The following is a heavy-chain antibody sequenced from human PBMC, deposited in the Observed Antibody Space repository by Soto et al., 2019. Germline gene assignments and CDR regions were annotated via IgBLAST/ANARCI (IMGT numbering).Heavy chain of an antibody. V-gene: IGHV2-5*01. D-gene: IGHD3-22*01. J-gene: IGHJ4*02. CDR2: ISWIHDR. CDR1: GFSLTTTGEG. CDR3: AHRSSLTLFGTSGYILDH. Sequence: SGPTLVNPTQTLTLTCAFSGFSLTTTGEGVAWIRQSPGKALEWLALISWIHDRRYSPSLKSRLTVTSDTSKDQVVLTLTNMDPVDSGTYFCAHRSSLTLFGTSGYILDHWGQGTPVTVSS.